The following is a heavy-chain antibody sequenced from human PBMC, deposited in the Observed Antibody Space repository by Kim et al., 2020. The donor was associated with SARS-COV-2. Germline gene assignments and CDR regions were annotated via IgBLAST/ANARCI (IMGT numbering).Heavy chain of an antibody. V-gene: IGHV4-39*01. J-gene: IGHJ4*02. Sequence: SETLSLTCTLSGGSISSSSYYWGWIRQPPVKGLEWIGSIYYSGSTYYNPSLKSRVTISVDTSKNQFSLKLSSVTAADTAVYYCARVDTAMDNAFDYWGQGTLVTVSS. CDR1: GGSISSSSYY. CDR3: ARVDTAMDNAFDY. CDR2: IYYSGST. D-gene: IGHD5-18*01.